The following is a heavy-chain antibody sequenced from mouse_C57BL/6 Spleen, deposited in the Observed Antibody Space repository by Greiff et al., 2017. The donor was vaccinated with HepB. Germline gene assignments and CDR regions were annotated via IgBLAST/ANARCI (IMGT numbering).Heavy chain of an antibody. Sequence: QVQLKESGPELVKPGASVKISCKASGYTFTDYYINWVKQRPGQGLEWIGWIFPGSGSTYYNEKFKGKATLTVDKSSSTAYMLLSSLTSEDSAVYFCARINYGNEGYFDVWGTGTTVTVSS. CDR1: GYTFTDYY. CDR2: IFPGSGST. J-gene: IGHJ1*03. V-gene: IGHV1-75*01. CDR3: ARINYGNEGYFDV. D-gene: IGHD2-1*01.